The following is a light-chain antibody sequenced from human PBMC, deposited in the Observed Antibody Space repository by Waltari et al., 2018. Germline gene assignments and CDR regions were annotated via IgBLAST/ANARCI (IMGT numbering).Light chain of an antibody. J-gene: IGLJ2*01. CDR2: DDR. CDR3: QVWDSSSDHVV. Sequence: SYVLTQPPSVSEAPGKTARITCGGNNIGSNRVHWYQQKPGQAPVLVGYDDRARPSGLPVRFSGSNSGNTAPLTISMVEAGDEADYDCQVWDSSSDHVVFGGGTKLTVL. CDR1: NIGSNR. V-gene: IGLV3-21*03.